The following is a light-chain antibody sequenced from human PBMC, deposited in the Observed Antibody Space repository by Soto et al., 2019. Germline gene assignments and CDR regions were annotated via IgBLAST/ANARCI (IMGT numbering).Light chain of an antibody. V-gene: IGLV2-23*02. CDR3: CSFADFTYV. Sequence: QSVLTQPASVSGPPGQSITISCTGTSSDIGSYDLVSWYQQHPGTAPKLIIYEVTKRPSGVSTRFSGSKSGNTASLTISGLQAVDEADYYCCSFADFTYVFGTGTKGTVL. CDR2: EVT. CDR1: SSDIGSYDL. J-gene: IGLJ1*01.